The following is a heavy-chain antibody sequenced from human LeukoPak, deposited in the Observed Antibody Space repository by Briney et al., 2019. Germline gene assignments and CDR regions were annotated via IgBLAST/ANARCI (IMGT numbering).Heavy chain of an antibody. CDR1: GFTFSSYA. V-gene: IGHV3-23*01. CDR3: AKVGVYSSGWYSDY. CDR2: ISGSGGST. Sequence: GGSPRLSCAASGFTFSSYAMSWVRQAPGKGLEWVSAISGSGGSTYYADSVKGRFTISRDNSKNTLYLEMNSLRAEDTAVYYCAKVGVYSSGWYSDYWGQGTLVTVSS. J-gene: IGHJ4*02. D-gene: IGHD6-19*01.